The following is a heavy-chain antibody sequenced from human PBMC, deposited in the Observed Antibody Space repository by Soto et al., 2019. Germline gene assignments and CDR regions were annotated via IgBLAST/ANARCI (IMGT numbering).Heavy chain of an antibody. Sequence: EVQLVESGGVVVQPGRSLRLSCAASGFTFHDYTMHWVRQAPGKGLEWVSLISWHGGSTDYADSVKGRFTISRDNSKSSLYLQMNSLRTEDTALYYCAKGLFTVTTGGGFHYWGQGTLVTVSS. CDR2: ISWHGGST. CDR1: GFTFHDYT. D-gene: IGHD4-17*01. V-gene: IGHV3-43*01. CDR3: AKGLFTVTTGGGFHY. J-gene: IGHJ4*02.